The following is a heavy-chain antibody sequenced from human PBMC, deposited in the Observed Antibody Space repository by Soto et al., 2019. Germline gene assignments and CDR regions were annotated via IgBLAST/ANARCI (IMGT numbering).Heavy chain of an antibody. CDR1: GGSISSYY. V-gene: IGHV4-59*01. Sequence: SETLSLTCTVSGGSISSYYWSWIRQPPGKGLEWIGYIYYSGSTNYNPSLKSRFTISVDTSKNQFSLKLGSVTAADTAVYYCARAMVRGVIILPWFDPWGQGTLVTVSS. CDR3: ARAMVRGVIILPWFDP. CDR2: IYYSGST. J-gene: IGHJ5*02. D-gene: IGHD3-10*01.